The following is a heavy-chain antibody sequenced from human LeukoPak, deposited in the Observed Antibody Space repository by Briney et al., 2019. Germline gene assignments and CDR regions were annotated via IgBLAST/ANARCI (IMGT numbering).Heavy chain of an antibody. D-gene: IGHD5-24*01. J-gene: IGHJ4*02. Sequence: SETLSLTCTVSGGSISSYYWSWIRQPPGKGLEWVGCIYYSGSTDYHPSLRSRVTMSVDTSKSQFSLKLNSVTATDTAVYYCARARDGDRFAFDYWGQGSLVTVSP. V-gene: IGHV4-59*08. CDR1: GGSISSYY. CDR2: IYYSGST. CDR3: ARARDGDRFAFDY.